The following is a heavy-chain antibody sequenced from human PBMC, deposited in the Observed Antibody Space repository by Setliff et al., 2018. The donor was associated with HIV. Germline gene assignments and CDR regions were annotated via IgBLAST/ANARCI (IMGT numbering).Heavy chain of an antibody. CDR3: ARDRFTLTSSIFGF. V-gene: IGHV1-3*04. CDR2: VNTGKGDT. J-gene: IGHJ4*01. CDR1: GYTFSNYP. D-gene: IGHD3-3*01. Sequence: ASVKVSCKTSGYTFSNYPIHWLRQAPGQRPEWMGWVNTGKGDTKYSQRFQNRLTITTDSSASSVYMELSSLSSDDKAIYYCARDRFTLTSSIFGFWGHGTLVTVSS.